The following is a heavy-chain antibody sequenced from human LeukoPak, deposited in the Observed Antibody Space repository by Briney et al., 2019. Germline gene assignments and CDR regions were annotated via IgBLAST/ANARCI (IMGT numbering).Heavy chain of an antibody. CDR2: ISAYNGNT. CDR1: GGTFSSYA. Sequence: ASVKVSCKASGGTFSSYAISWVRQAPGQGLEWMGWISAYNGNTNYAQKLQGRVTMTTDTSTSTAYMELRSLRSDDTAVYYCARTSPTVTGIYYYYYGMDVWGQGTTVTVSS. J-gene: IGHJ6*02. CDR3: ARTSPTVTGIYYYYYGMDV. V-gene: IGHV1-18*01. D-gene: IGHD1-14*01.